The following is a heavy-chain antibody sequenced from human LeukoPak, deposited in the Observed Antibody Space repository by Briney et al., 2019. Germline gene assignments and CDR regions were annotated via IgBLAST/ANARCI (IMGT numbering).Heavy chain of an antibody. Sequence: SVKVSCKASGGTFSSYAISWVRQAPGQGLEWMGRIIPILGIANYAQKFQGRVTITADKSTSTAYMELSSLRSEDTAVYYCARAHYYGSGTYHFDLWGRGTLVTVSS. CDR3: ARAHYYGSGTYHFDL. CDR1: GGTFSSYA. D-gene: IGHD3-10*01. J-gene: IGHJ2*01. CDR2: IIPILGIA. V-gene: IGHV1-69*04.